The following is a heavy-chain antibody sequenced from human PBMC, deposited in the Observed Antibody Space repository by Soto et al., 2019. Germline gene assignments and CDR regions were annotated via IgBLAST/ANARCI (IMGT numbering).Heavy chain of an antibody. Sequence: EVQLVESGGGLVQPGGSLRLSCVASGFTFSNYDMHWVRQATGKGLEWVSGIGTPGDTYYADSVKRRFTISRENAKNSLYLQMNSLRAGDTSVYYCARARVGEWFGEQLSWGQGTLVTVSP. CDR2: IGTPGDT. D-gene: IGHD3-10*01. CDR3: ARARVGEWFGEQLS. CDR1: GFTFSNYD. J-gene: IGHJ4*02. V-gene: IGHV3-13*04.